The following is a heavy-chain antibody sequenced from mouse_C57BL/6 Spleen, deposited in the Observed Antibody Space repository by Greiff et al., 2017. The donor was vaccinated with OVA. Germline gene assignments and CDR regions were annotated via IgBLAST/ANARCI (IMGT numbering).Heavy chain of an antibody. D-gene: IGHD1-1*01. J-gene: IGHJ2*01. CDR3: ANYGSLYYFDY. Sequence: DVKLQESGPGLVKPSQSLSLTCSVTGYSITSGYYWNWIRQFPGNKLEWMGYISYDGSNNYNPSLKNRISITRDTSKNQFFLKLNSVTTEDTATYYCANYGSLYYFDYWGQGTTLTVSS. CDR1: GYSITSGYY. V-gene: IGHV3-6*01. CDR2: ISYDGSN.